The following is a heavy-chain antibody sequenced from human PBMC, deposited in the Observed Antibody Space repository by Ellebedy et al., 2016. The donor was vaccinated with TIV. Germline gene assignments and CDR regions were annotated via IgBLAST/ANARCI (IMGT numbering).Heavy chain of an antibody. V-gene: IGHV1-18*01. D-gene: IGHD1-26*01. CDR3: ARDMVQGMVARYLWFDY. CDR2: ISAYTGNT. CDR1: GFAFGSYG. J-gene: IGHJ4*02. Sequence: ASVKVSCKASGFAFGSYGFSWVRQAPGQGPEWMGWISAYTGNTDYAQKFQGRVTMTTDTSTSTAYMEVRSLRSDDTAVYYCARDMVQGMVARYLWFDYWGQGTLVTVSS.